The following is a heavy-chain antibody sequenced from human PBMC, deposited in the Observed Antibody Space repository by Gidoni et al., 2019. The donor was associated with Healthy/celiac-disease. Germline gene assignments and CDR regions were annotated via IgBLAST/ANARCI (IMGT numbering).Heavy chain of an antibody. V-gene: IGHV5-10-1*01. J-gene: IGHJ5*02. CDR2: IDPSDSYT. CDR3: ARLEYCSGGSCYSDWFDP. D-gene: IGHD2-15*01. CDR1: GYSFTSYW. Sequence: EVQLVQSGAEVQKPGESLRISCKGSGYSFTSYWISWVRQMPGKGLEWMGRIDPSDSYTNYRPSFQGHVTISADKSTSTAYLQWSSLKAWDTAMYYCARLEYCSGGSCYSDWFDPWGQGTLVTVSS.